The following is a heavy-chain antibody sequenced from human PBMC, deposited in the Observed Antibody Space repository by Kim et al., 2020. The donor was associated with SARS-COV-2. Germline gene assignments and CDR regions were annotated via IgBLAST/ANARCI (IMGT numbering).Heavy chain of an antibody. Sequence: GGSLRLSCAASGFTFSSYWIHWVRQAPGKGLVWVSQIKGDGSSTIYADSVKGRFTISRDNAKNTVYLQMNSLRAEDTAVYYCAGYQLLSWGQGTLVTVSS. D-gene: IGHD2-2*01. CDR3: AGYQLLS. CDR1: GFTFSSYW. CDR2: IKGDGSST. V-gene: IGHV3-74*01. J-gene: IGHJ5*02.